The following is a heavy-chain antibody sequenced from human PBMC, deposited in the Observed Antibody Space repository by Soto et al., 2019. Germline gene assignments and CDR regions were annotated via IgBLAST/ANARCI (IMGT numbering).Heavy chain of an antibody. J-gene: IGHJ5*02. Sequence: GGSLRLSCAASGFTFSSSAMSWVRQAPGKGLEWVSTFRESGGTTHYADSVKGRFTISRDTSKSMLYLQMNSLRAEDTAIYYCAKDFHWALIQPTNVSWGQGTLVTVSS. CDR3: AKDFHWALIQPTNVS. CDR2: FRESGGTT. D-gene: IGHD2-2*01. CDR1: GFTFSSSA. V-gene: IGHV3-23*01.